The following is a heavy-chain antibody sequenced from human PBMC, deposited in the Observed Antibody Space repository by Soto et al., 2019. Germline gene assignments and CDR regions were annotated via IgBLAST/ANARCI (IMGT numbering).Heavy chain of an antibody. CDR3: AKRTVRANWSLFDP. CDR1: GGSFSGYY. Sequence: QVQLQQWGAGLLKPSETLSLTCAVYGGSFSGYYWSWIRQPPGKGLEWIGEMNHSGSTNYNPSLKSRVTISVDTSKNQFSLKLSSVTAADTAVYYCAKRTVRANWSLFDPWGQGTLVTVSS. J-gene: IGHJ5*02. CDR2: MNHSGST. D-gene: IGHD3-10*01. V-gene: IGHV4-34*01.